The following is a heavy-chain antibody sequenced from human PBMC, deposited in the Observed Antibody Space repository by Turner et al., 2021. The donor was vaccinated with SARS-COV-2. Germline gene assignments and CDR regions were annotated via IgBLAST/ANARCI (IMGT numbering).Heavy chain of an antibody. CDR3: ARGPHPRGFDY. CDR2: IYSGGST. J-gene: IGHJ4*02. Sequence: EVQLVETGGGLIKPGGSLRLSCAASGFTVSSNYMSWVRQAPGKGLEWVSVIYSGGSTYYADSVKGRFTISRDNSKNTLYLQMNSQRAEDTAVYYCARGPHPRGFDYWGQGTLVTVSS. D-gene: IGHD3-10*01. V-gene: IGHV3-53*02. CDR1: GFTVSSNY.